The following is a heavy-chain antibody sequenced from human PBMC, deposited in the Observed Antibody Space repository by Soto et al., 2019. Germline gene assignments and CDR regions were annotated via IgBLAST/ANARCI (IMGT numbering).Heavy chain of an antibody. Sequence: QVQLQESGPGLVKPSETLSLTCTVSGSSISRYYWNWIRQSPGKGLEWIGYLSDTGTTSYNPSLKSRLTISGDSSKNQFSLRLSSVTAADTAVYYCARGYYNTIGYFYSPPFQSWGQGSLVTVSS. CDR1: GSSISRYY. V-gene: IGHV4-59*01. CDR3: ARGYYNTIGYFYSPPFQS. CDR2: LSDTGTT. J-gene: IGHJ1*01. D-gene: IGHD3-22*01.